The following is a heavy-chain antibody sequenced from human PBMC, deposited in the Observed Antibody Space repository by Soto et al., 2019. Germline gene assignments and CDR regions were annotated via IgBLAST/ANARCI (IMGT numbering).Heavy chain of an antibody. CDR1: GFTFSSYA. J-gene: IGHJ4*02. CDR2: ISGSGGST. V-gene: IGHV3-23*01. D-gene: IGHD3-3*01. CDR3: AKEVPKYGGIRFLEWLPRSEVFYFDY. Sequence: EVQLLESGGGLVQPGGSLRLSCAASGFTFSSYAMSWVRQAPGKGLEWVSAISGSGGSTYYADSVKGRFTISRDNSKSTLYLQMNSLRAEDTAVYYCAKEVPKYGGIRFLEWLPRSEVFYFDYWGQGTLVTVSS.